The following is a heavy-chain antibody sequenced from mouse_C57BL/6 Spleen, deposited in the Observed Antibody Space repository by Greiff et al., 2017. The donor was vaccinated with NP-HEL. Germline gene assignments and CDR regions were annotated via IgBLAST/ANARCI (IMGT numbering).Heavy chain of an antibody. J-gene: IGHJ3*01. Sequence: QVHVKQPGAELVKPGASVKLSCKASGYTFTSYWMHWVKQRPGQGLEWIGMIHPNSGSTNYNEKFKSKATLTVDKSSSTAYMQLSSLTSEDSAVYYCARQTYDYDVAYWGQGTLVTVSA. CDR2: IHPNSGST. CDR3: ARQTYDYDVAY. D-gene: IGHD2-4*01. V-gene: IGHV1-64*01. CDR1: GYTFTSYW.